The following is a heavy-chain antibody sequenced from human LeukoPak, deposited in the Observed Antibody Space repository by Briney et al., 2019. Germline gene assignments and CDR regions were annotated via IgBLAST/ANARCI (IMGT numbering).Heavy chain of an antibody. D-gene: IGHD3-10*01. J-gene: IGHJ4*02. CDR2: INHSGST. Sequence: SETLSLTCAVYGGSFSGYYWSWIRQPPGKGLEWIGEINHSGSTNYNPSLKSRVTISVDTSKNQFSLKLSSVTAADTAVYYCARTPQQGLPWFGELLYRREFDYWGQGTLVTVSS. CDR1: GGSFSGYY. CDR3: ARTPQQGLPWFGELLYRREFDY. V-gene: IGHV4-34*01.